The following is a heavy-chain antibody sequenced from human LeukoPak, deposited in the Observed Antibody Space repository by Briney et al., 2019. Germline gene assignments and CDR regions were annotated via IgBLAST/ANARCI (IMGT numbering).Heavy chain of an antibody. Sequence: GGSLRLSCAASGFIFDDYAVYWVRQAPGKGLEWVSGISWNSGIIDYADSVKGRFTISRDNAKNSLYLQMNSLRAEDTAFYYCAMSTVSSGFDRWGQGTLVTVSS. D-gene: IGHD4-17*01. CDR3: AMSTVSSGFDR. J-gene: IGHJ4*02. CDR2: ISWNSGII. CDR1: GFIFDDYA. V-gene: IGHV3-9*01.